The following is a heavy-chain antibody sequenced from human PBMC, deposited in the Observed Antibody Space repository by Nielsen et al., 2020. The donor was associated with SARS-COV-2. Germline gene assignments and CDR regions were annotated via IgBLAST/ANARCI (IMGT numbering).Heavy chain of an antibody. CDR2: INSDGSST. CDR1: GFTFDDYA. J-gene: IGHJ4*02. Sequence: GGSLRLSCAVSGFTFDDYAMHWVRQAPGKGLVWVSRINSDGSSTSYADSAKGRFTISRDNAKNTLYLQMNSLRAEDTAVYYCASDRYYYDSSGYSYIPPPFDYWGQGTLVTVSS. V-gene: IGHV3-74*01. D-gene: IGHD3-22*01. CDR3: ASDRYYYDSSGYSYIPPPFDY.